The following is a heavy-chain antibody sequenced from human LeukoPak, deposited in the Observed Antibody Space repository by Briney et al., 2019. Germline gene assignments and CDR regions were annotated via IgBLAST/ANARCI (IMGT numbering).Heavy chain of an antibody. V-gene: IGHV4-34*12. CDR1: GGSFSGYY. CDR3: AKSNGYGLIDI. D-gene: IGHD3-22*01. CDR2: IFYSGST. J-gene: IGHJ3*02. Sequence: PSETLSLTCAVYGGSFSGYYWSWIRQPPGRALEWIGNIFYSGSTYYSPSLKSRVTISLDTSRNQFSLKLNSVTAADTAVYYCAKSNGYGLIDIWGQGTMVTVSS.